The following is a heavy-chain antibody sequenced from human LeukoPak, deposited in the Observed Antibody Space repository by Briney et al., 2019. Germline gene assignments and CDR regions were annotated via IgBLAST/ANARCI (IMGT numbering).Heavy chain of an antibody. D-gene: IGHD3-10*01. CDR1: GGSISSSSYY. CDR2: IYYSGST. V-gene: IGHV4-39*01. Sequence: PSETLSLTCTVSGGSISSSSYYWGWIRQPPGKGLEWIGSIYYSGSTYCNPSLKSRVTISVDTSKSQFSLKLSSVTAADTAVYYCASQDERITMVRGVIRFDYWGQGTLVTVSS. J-gene: IGHJ4*02. CDR3: ASQDERITMVRGVIRFDY.